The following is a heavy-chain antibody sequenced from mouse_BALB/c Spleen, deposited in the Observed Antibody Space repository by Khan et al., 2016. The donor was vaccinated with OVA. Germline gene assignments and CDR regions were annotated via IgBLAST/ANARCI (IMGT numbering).Heavy chain of an antibody. CDR1: GYTFTDYN. J-gene: IGHJ3*01. D-gene: IGHD1-2*01. Sequence: VQLQQSGPELVKPGASVKISCKASGYTFTDYNMDWVKQSHGKSLEWIGYIYPNSGGTGYNQKFKTKATLTVDLSSSTAYMGLRSLTSEDSAVYYCTRSGYGSFAFWGQGTLVTVSA. CDR2: IYPNSGGT. V-gene: IGHV1S29*02. CDR3: TRSGYGSFAF.